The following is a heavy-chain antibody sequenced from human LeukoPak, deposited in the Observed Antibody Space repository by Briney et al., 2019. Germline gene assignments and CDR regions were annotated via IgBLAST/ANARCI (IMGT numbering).Heavy chain of an antibody. V-gene: IGHV4-59*01. J-gene: IGHJ4*02. Sequence: KASETLSLTCTVSGGSISSYYWSWIRQPPGKGLEWIGYIYYSGSTNYNPSLKSRVTISVDTSKNQFSLKLSSVTAADTAVYYCARAPSHYISGYFDYWGQGTLVTVSS. D-gene: IGHD1-26*01. CDR3: ARAPSHYISGYFDY. CDR2: IYYSGST. CDR1: GGSISSYY.